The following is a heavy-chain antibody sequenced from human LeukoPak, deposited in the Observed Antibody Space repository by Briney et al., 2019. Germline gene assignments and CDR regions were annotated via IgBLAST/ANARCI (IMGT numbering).Heavy chain of an antibody. CDR1: GGSISSGGYY. CDR2: IYYSGST. CDR3: ARDRCSSTSCYAPLHHLDY. Sequence: SETLSLTCTVSGGSISSGGYYWSWIRQHPGKGLEWIGYIYYSGSTYYNPSLKSRVTISVDTSKNQFSLKLSSVTAADTAVYYCARDRCSSTSCYAPLHHLDYWGQGTLVTVSS. V-gene: IGHV4-31*03. J-gene: IGHJ4*02. D-gene: IGHD2-2*01.